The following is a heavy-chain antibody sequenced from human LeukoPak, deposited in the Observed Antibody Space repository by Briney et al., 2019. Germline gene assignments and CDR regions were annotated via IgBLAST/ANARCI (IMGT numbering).Heavy chain of an antibody. CDR3: ARQPPSGGAGAFDI. D-gene: IGHD3-16*01. V-gene: IGHV4-59*08. J-gene: IGHJ3*02. CDR1: GGSISSYY. Sequence: SETLSLICTVSGGSISSYYWSWIRQPPGKGLEWIGYIYYSGSTNYNPSLKSRVTISVDTSKNQFSLKLSSVTAADTAVYYCARQPPSGGAGAFDIWGQGTMVTVSS. CDR2: IYYSGST.